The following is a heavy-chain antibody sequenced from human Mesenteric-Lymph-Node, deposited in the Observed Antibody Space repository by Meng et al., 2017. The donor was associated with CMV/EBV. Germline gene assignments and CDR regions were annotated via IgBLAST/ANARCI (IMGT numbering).Heavy chain of an antibody. CDR3: ARPAKSGWYWEYYFDY. V-gene: IGHV1-69*05. CDR1: GGTFSRYA. Sequence: SGGTFSRYASSWVRQAPGQGLEWMGGIIPIFGTANYAQKFQGRVTITTDESTSTAYMELSSLRSEDTAVYYCARPAKSGWYWEYYFDYWGQGTLVTVSS. J-gene: IGHJ4*02. D-gene: IGHD6-19*01. CDR2: IIPIFGTA.